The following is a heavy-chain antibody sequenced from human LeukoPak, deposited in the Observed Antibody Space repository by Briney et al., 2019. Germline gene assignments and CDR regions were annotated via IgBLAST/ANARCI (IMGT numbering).Heavy chain of an antibody. V-gene: IGHV3-21*01. Sequence: PGGSLRLSCAASGFTFSSYSMNWVRQAPGKGLEWVSSISSSSSYLNYADSVKGRFTISRDNAKNSLYLQMNSLRAEDTAVYYCARGSAAAGTGDDYWGQGTLVTVSS. D-gene: IGHD6-13*01. J-gene: IGHJ4*02. CDR1: GFTFSSYS. CDR3: ARGSAAAGTGDDY. CDR2: ISSSSSYL.